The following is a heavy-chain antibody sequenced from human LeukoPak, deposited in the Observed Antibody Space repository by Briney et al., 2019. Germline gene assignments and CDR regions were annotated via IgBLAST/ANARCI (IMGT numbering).Heavy chain of an antibody. J-gene: IGHJ4*02. CDR1: GGSVSGYY. V-gene: IGHV4-4*07. CDR2: IYTSGST. CDR3: ARALYCSGGTCYFDY. D-gene: IGHD2-15*01. Sequence: PSETLSLTCSVSGGSVSGYYWSWIRQPAGKGLEWIGRIYTSGSTNYNPSLKSQVTMSVDTSKNQFSLKPTSVTAADTAVYYCARALYCSGGTCYFDYWGQGTLVTVSS.